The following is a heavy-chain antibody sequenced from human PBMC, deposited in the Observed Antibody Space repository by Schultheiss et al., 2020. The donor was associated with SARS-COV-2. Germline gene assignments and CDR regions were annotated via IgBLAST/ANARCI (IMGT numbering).Heavy chain of an antibody. CDR2: INHSGRT. CDR3: ARDSDTMIVVVMAY. J-gene: IGHJ4*02. D-gene: IGHD3-22*01. CDR1: GGSFSGYY. V-gene: IGHV4-34*01. Sequence: SETLSLTCAVYGGSFSGYYWSWIRQPPGKGLEWIGEINHSGRTNYNPSLKSRVTISVDTSKNQFSLKLSSVTAADTAVYYCARDSDTMIVVVMAYWGQGTLVTVSS.